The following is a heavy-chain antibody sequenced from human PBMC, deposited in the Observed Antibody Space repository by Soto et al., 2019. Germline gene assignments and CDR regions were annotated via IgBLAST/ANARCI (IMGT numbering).Heavy chain of an antibody. D-gene: IGHD2-21*02. J-gene: IGHJ4*02. CDR2: INPSGGST. V-gene: IGHV1-46*01. CDR3: AREVNPAYCAGDCYHYFDY. Sequence: AASVKVSCKASGYTLTIYGISWVRQAPGQGLEWMGIINPSGGSTSYAQKFQGRVTMTRDTSTTTVYMELSSLISEDTAVYYCAREVNPAYCAGDCYHYFDYSGQGTLVTVSS. CDR1: GYTLTIYG.